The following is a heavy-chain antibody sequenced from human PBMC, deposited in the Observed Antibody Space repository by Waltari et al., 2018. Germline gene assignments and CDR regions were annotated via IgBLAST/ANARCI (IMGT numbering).Heavy chain of an antibody. Sequence: EVQLVESGGGLVQPGGSLRLSCAASGFTFSSYSMNWVRQAPGKGLAGVSYISSSSSTIYYADSVKGRFTISRDNAKNSLYLQMNSLRAEDTAVYYCARGYCSGGSCYTVEERRGGDYWGQGTLVTVSS. J-gene: IGHJ4*02. CDR1: GFTFSSYS. D-gene: IGHD2-15*01. V-gene: IGHV3-48*04. CDR3: ARGYCSGGSCYTVEERRGGDY. CDR2: ISSSSSTI.